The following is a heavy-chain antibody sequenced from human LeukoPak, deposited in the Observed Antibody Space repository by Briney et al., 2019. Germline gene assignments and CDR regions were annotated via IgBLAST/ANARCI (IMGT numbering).Heavy chain of an antibody. CDR1: GVSIRSSNFY. CDR2: FYHSGST. J-gene: IGHJ4*02. CDR3: ARHYGP. Sequence: SETLSLTCTVSGVSIRSSNFYWGWVRQPPGKGLEWIGYFYHSGSTYYNPSLKSRVTISVDTSKNQFSLKLNSVTATDTAVYYCARHYGPWGQGTLVTVSS. D-gene: IGHD3-10*01. V-gene: IGHV4-39*01.